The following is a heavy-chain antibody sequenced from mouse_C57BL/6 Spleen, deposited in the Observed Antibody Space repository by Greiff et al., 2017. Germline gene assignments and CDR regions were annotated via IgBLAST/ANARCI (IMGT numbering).Heavy chain of an antibody. V-gene: IGHV1-5*01. CDR3: TSTVVATKWNYFDY. Sequence: VHVKQSGTVLARPGASVKMSCKTSGYTFTSYCMHWVKQRPGQGLEWIGAIYPGNSDTSYNQKFKGKAKLTAVTSASTAYMELSSLTNEDSAVYYCTSTVVATKWNYFDYWGQGTTLTVSS. CDR2: IYPGNSDT. D-gene: IGHD1-1*01. CDR1: GYTFTSYC. J-gene: IGHJ2*01.